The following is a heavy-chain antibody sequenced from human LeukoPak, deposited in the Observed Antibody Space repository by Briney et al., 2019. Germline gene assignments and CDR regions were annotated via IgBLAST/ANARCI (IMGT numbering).Heavy chain of an antibody. V-gene: IGHV3-23*01. CDR3: AKVGYCSSTSCYHWVEYYYGMDV. CDR2: ISGSGGST. CDR1: GFTFSSYA. Sequence: PGGSLRLSCAASGFTFSSYAMSWVRQAPGKGLEWASAISGSGGSTYYAGSVKGRFTISRDNSKNTLYLQMNSLGAEDTAVYYCAKVGYCSSTSCYHWVEYYYGMDVWGQGTTVTVSS. J-gene: IGHJ6*02. D-gene: IGHD2-2*01.